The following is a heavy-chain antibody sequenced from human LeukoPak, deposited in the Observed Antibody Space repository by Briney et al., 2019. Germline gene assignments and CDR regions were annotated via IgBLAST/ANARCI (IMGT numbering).Heavy chain of an antibody. CDR2: ISSRSSTI. CDR3: ARGTGTVTPAEYFQH. D-gene: IGHD4-11*01. Sequence: GGSLRLSCAASGFTFSSYSMNWVRQAPGKGLEGVSYISSRSSTIYYADSVKGRFTISRDNAKNSLYLQMNSLRAEDTAVYYCARGTGTVTPAEYFQHWGQGTLVTVSS. V-gene: IGHV3-48*01. J-gene: IGHJ1*01. CDR1: GFTFSSYS.